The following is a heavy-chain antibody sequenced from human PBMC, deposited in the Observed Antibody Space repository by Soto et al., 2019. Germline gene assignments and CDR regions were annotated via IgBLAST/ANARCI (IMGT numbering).Heavy chain of an antibody. Sequence: VQLVESGGGVVQPGSSLRLSCTASGFTFSSYSMNRVRQAPGKGLEWVSYISSSSSTIYYADSVKGRFTISRDNAKNSLYLQMNSLRDEDTAEFYCARGRLQRNGNNWFDPWGQGTLVTVSS. V-gene: IGHV3-48*02. CDR3: ARGRLQRNGNNWFDP. CDR2: ISSSSSTI. D-gene: IGHD6-25*01. CDR1: GFTFSSYS. J-gene: IGHJ5*02.